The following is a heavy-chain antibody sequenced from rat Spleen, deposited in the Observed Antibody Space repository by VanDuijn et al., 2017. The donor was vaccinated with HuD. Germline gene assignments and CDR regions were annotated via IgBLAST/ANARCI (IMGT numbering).Heavy chain of an antibody. CDR2: ISYDGSNT. D-gene: IGHD1-6*01. J-gene: IGHJ3*01. CDR3: ATGPRILRLDWFAY. V-gene: IGHV5-7*01. Sequence: EVQLVESGGGLVQPGRSLKLSCAASGFTFSDYYMTWVRQAPTKGLEWVSTISYDGSNTYYRDSVKGRFTISRDNAKSTLYLQMNSLRSEDTATYYCATGPRILRLDWFAYWGQGTLVTVSS. CDR1: GFTFSDYY.